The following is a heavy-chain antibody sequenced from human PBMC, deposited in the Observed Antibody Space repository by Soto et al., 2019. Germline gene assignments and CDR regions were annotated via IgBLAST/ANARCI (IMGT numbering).Heavy chain of an antibody. CDR2: IRSKTDGGTT. CDR1: GLTFRNVW. D-gene: IGHD1-26*01. J-gene: IGHJ4*02. Sequence: EVQLVESGGGLVKPGESLRLSCAASGLTFRNVWMSWVRQAPGKGLEWVGRIRSKTDGGTTDYAPPVKGRFSISRDDSKTTRYLQRNSLQTEDTALYYCTTDRMGGTGSYYWGQGTLVTVSP. V-gene: IGHV3-15*01. CDR3: TTDRMGGTGSYY.